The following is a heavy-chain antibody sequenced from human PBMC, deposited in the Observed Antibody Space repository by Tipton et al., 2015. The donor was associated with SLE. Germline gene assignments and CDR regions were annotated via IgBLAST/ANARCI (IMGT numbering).Heavy chain of an antibody. CDR3: AGHAYGDSPVLLDY. Sequence: GSLRLSCAASGFTLSSYWMSWVRQAPGKGLEWVANINHGGSEKYYVDSVKGRFTISRDNAKNSLYLQMNGLRAEDTAIYYCAGHAYGDSPVLLDYGGQGPLFPFPS. V-gene: IGHV3-7*03. D-gene: IGHD4-17*01. J-gene: IGHJ4*02. CDR1: GFTLSSYW. CDR2: INHGGSEK.